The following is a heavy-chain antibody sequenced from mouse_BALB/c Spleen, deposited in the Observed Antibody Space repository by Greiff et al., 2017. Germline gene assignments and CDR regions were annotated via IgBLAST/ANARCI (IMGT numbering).Heavy chain of an antibody. V-gene: IGHV5-6-5*01. D-gene: IGHD2-4*01. CDR3: ARGEDDFYFDY. CDR2: ISSGGST. Sequence: EVKVVESGGGLVKPGGSLKLSCAASGFTFSSYAMSWVRQTPEKRLEWVASISSGGSTYYPDSVKGRFTISRDNARNILYLQMSSLRSEDTAMYYCARGEDDFYFDYWGQGTTLTVSS. J-gene: IGHJ2*01. CDR1: GFTFSSYA.